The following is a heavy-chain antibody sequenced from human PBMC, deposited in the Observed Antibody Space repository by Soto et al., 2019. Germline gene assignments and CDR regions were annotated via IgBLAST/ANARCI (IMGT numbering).Heavy chain of an antibody. Sequence: GSLRLSCSASGFTFSSYAMHWVRQAPGKGLEWVAVISYDGSNKYYADSVKGRFTISRDNSKNTLYLQMNSLRAEDTAVYYCAREKRSSSSSYYFDYWGQGTLVTVSS. CDR1: GFTFSSYA. CDR2: ISYDGSNK. D-gene: IGHD6-6*01. V-gene: IGHV3-30-3*01. J-gene: IGHJ4*02. CDR3: AREKRSSSSSYYFDY.